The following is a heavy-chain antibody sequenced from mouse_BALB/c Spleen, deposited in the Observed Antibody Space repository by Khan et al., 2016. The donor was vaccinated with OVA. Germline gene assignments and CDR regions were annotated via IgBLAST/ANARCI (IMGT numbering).Heavy chain of an antibody. CDR3: ARLAYYYESEGFAY. J-gene: IGHJ3*01. Sequence: EVQLVESGGDLVKPEGSLKLSCAVSGFTFSTYGMSWVRQTPDKRLEWVATISSGGSYTYYPASVQGRFTISRDNAKNTLYLQMSSLKSEDTAMFYCARLAYYYESEGFAYWGQGTLVTVSA. CDR2: ISSGGSYT. CDR1: GFTFSTYG. D-gene: IGHD1-1*01. V-gene: IGHV5-6*01.